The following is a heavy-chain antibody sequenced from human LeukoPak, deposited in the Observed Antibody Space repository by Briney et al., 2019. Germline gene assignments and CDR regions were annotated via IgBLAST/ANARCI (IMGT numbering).Heavy chain of an antibody. CDR2: ISYDGSNK. D-gene: IGHD1-7*01. Sequence: PGRSLRLSCAASGFTFSSYGMHWVRQAPGKGLEWVAVISYDGSNKYYADSVKGRFTISRDNSKNTLYLQMNSLRAEDTAVYYCAREELELRRHYGMDVWGQGTTVTVSS. V-gene: IGHV3-30*03. CDR3: AREELELRRHYGMDV. CDR1: GFTFSSYG. J-gene: IGHJ6*02.